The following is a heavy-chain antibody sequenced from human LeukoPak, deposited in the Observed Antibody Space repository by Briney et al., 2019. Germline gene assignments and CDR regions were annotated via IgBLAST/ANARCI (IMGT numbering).Heavy chain of an antibody. Sequence: GGSLRLSCAASGFTFNNYWMNWVRQAAGRGLEWVANIKPDGSEKNYVDSVNGRFTIARDNAKNSLYLQMNSLRAEDTAVYYCARDPHRGGDYDYWGQGTLVTVSS. D-gene: IGHD4-17*01. J-gene: IGHJ4*02. CDR1: GFTFNNYW. CDR3: ARDPHRGGDYDY. V-gene: IGHV3-7*03. CDR2: IKPDGSEK.